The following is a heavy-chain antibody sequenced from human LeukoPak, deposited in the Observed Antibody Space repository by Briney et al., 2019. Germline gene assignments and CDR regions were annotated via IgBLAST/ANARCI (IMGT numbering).Heavy chain of an antibody. CDR2: IIPIFGTA. CDR1: GGTLSSYA. CDR3: ARGGEVAAAAIDYYYYYYMDV. Sequence: SVKVSCKASGGTLSSYAISWVRQAPGQGLEWMRGIIPIFGTANYAQKFQGRVTITADESTSTAYMELSSLRSEDTAVYYCARGGEVAAAAIDYYYYYYMDVWGKGTTVTISS. J-gene: IGHJ6*03. D-gene: IGHD6-25*01. V-gene: IGHV1-69*13.